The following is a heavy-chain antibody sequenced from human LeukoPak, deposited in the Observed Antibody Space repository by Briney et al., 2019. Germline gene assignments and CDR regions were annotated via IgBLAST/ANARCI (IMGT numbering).Heavy chain of an antibody. CDR3: ARPLSGSHSAFDI. J-gene: IGHJ3*02. V-gene: IGHV3-21*01. D-gene: IGHD6-25*01. CDR2: ISSSSSYI. Sequence: PGGSLRLSCAASGFTFSSYSMNWVRQAPGKGLEWVSSISSSSSYIYYADSVKGRFTISRDNAKNSLYLQMNSLRAEDTAVYYCARPLSGSHSAFDIWGQGTMVTVSS. CDR1: GFTFSSYS.